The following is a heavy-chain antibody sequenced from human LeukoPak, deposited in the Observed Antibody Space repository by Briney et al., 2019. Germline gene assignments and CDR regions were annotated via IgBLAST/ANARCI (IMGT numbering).Heavy chain of an antibody. CDR3: ANAGARYSHSSGLYAFDV. D-gene: IGHD3-22*01. J-gene: IGHJ3*01. Sequence: SETLSLTCTVAGDSVSSTGYYWGWLRQPPGKGLEWYGTIYDGGSTYYNPSLKSRVTMSEDTSRNQFSLRLSSVNAADTAVYYCANAGARYSHSSGLYAFDVWGQGTMVTVSS. V-gene: IGHV4-39*01. CDR2: IYDGGST. CDR1: GDSVSSTGYY.